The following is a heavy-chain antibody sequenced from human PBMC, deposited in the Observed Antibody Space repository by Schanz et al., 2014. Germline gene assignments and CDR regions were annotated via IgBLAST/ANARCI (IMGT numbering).Heavy chain of an antibody. V-gene: IGHV3-7*01. J-gene: IGHJ4*02. Sequence: EVQLVESGGGLVQPGGSLRLSCAASGFTFSSYWMNWVRQAPGKGLEWVANIKKDGSEKYYVDSVKGRFAISRDNAKNSLYLQMNSLRAEDTAVYYCAKEESPPSLVDYWGQGTLVTVSS. CDR1: GFTFSSYW. CDR2: IKKDGSEK. CDR3: AKEESPPSLVDY.